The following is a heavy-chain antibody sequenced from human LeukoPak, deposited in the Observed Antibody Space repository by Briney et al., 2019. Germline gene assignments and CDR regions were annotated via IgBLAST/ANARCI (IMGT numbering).Heavy chain of an antibody. CDR3: ARGREGSSSWDY. J-gene: IGHJ4*02. CDR1: GFTFSHYG. Sequence: GGSLRLSCAASGFTFSHYGIHWVRQAPGKGLEWMALISYDRSNKYYADSVRGRFTISRDNSKNTLYLQMNSLRVEDTGVYYCARGREGSSSWDYWGQGTLVTVSS. D-gene: IGHD6-13*01. V-gene: IGHV3-30*03. CDR2: ISYDRSNK.